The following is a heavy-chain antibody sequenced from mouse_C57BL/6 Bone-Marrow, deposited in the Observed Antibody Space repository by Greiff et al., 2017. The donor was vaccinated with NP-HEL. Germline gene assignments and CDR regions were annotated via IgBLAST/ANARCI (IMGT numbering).Heavy chain of an antibody. J-gene: IGHJ4*01. Sequence: EVKVEESGPGLVKPSQSLSLTCSVTGYSITSGYYWNWIRQFPGNKLEWMGYISYDGSNNYNPSLKNRISITRDTSKNQFFLKLNSVTTEDTATYYCAREDYDVGAMDYWGQGTSVTVSS. CDR1: GYSITSGYY. V-gene: IGHV3-6*01. CDR3: AREDYDVGAMDY. D-gene: IGHD2-4*01. CDR2: ISYDGSN.